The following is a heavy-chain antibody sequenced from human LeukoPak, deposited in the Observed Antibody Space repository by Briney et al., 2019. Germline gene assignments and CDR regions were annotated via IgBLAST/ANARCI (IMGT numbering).Heavy chain of an antibody. CDR1: GFTFRSYG. V-gene: IGHV3-30*02. CDR2: VRYDGSNK. CDR3: AKGRGQSYPHYYFDS. J-gene: IGHJ4*02. D-gene: IGHD3-16*02. Sequence: LGGSLRLSCAASGFTFRSYGMHWVRQAPGKGLEWVAFVRYDGSNKYYADYVKGRFTISKDSSKNTLYLQMNSLRPEDTAVYYCAKGRGQSYPHYYFDSWGQGTLVTVSS.